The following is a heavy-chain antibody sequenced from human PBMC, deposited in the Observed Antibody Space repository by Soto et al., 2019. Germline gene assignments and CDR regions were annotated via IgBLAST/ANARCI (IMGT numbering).Heavy chain of an antibody. CDR2: INPILSMS. CDR1: GDTFAFHS. J-gene: IGHJ4*02. V-gene: IGHV1-69*02. Sequence: QVQLVQSGAEVKRPGSSVKVSCKASGDTFAFHSINWVRQAPGLGLEWMGRINPILSMSNYAQRFQGRVTMTADKSTSTAYMVLSSLRSDDTAIYYCATSYGSGYRAFDYWGQRALVTVSS. D-gene: IGHD3-10*01. CDR3: ATSYGSGYRAFDY.